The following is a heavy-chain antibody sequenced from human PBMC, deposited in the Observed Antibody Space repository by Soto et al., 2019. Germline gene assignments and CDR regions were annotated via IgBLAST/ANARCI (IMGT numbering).Heavy chain of an antibody. Sequence: QLQLQESGPGLVKPSETLSLTCIVSGGSISSSSYSWAWIRQPPGKGLEWIGTMYYGVNTYYNPSLEIEVTITAYPTMSLICLELSSVTAAEPAVSACARHPGDCSGSSCYGYYTMDLWGQGTKVTVYS. J-gene: IGHJ6*02. CDR2: MYYGVNT. D-gene: IGHD2-2*01. V-gene: IGHV4-39*01. CDR1: GGSISSSSYS. CDR3: ARHPGDCSGSSCYGYYTMDL.